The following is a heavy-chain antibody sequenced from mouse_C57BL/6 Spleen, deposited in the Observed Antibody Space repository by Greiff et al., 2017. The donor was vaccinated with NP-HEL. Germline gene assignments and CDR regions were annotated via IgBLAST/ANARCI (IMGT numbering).Heavy chain of an antibody. V-gene: IGHV5-9-1*02. D-gene: IGHD2-1*01. CDR3: TRDPPYGNYPYYYAMDY. Sequence: EVKLMESGEGLVKPGGSLKLSCAASGFTFSSYAMSWVRQTPEKRLEWVAYISSGGDYIYYADTVKGRFTISRDNARNTLYLQMSSLKSEDTAMYYCTRDPPYGNYPYYYAMDYWGQGTSVTVSS. CDR1: GFTFSSYA. J-gene: IGHJ4*01. CDR2: ISSGGDYI.